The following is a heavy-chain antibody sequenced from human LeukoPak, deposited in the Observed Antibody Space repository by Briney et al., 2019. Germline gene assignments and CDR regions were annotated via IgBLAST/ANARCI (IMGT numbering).Heavy chain of an antibody. CDR1: GYSISSGYY. CDR2: IYHSGST. CDR3: PRDCWCSSTSCYGVGSGGSCYSGPFDI. Sequence: PSETLSLTCAVSGYSISSGYYWGWIRQPPGKGLEWIGSIYHSGSTYYNPSLKSRVTISVDTSKNQFSLKLSSLTAAGTAVYYCPRDCWCSSTSCYGVGSGGSCYSGPFDIWGQGTMVTVSS. J-gene: IGHJ3*02. V-gene: IGHV4-38-2*02. D-gene: IGHD2-15*01.